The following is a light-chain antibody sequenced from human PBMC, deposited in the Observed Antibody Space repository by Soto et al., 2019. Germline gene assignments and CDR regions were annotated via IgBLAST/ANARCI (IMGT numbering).Light chain of an antibody. CDR3: LQALQTPYT. CDR1: HRHLHSNGNNF. V-gene: IGKV2-28*01. J-gene: IGKJ2*01. Sequence: IEMSQSSPALTGTVWETGVNFGGSSHRHLHSNGNNFLDWYLQKPGQSPQLLIYLGSNRASGVPDRVSGSEAGTDFTLKISRVEAEDVGVYCCLQALQTPYTVSQGTK. CDR2: LGS.